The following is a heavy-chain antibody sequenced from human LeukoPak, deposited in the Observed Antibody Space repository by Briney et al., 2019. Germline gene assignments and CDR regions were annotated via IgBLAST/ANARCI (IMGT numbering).Heavy chain of an antibody. Sequence: SETLSLTCTVSGVSISSYYWSWIRQPAGKGLEWIGRIHTSGSTNYNPSLKSRVTMSVDTSKNQFSLKLSSVTAADTAVYYCARDSYYYDSSGYYVLDYWGQGTLVTVSS. CDR1: GVSISSYY. D-gene: IGHD3-22*01. V-gene: IGHV4-4*07. J-gene: IGHJ4*02. CDR3: ARDSYYYDSSGYYVLDY. CDR2: IHTSGST.